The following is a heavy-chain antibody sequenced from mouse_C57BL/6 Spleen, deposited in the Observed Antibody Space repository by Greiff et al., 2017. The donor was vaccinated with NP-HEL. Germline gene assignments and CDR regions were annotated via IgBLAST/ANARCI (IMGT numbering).Heavy chain of an antibody. V-gene: IGHV1-82*01. CDR2: IYPGDGDT. Sequence: QVQLQQSGPELVKPGASVKISCKASGYAFSSSWMNWVKQRPGKGLEWIGRIYPGDGDTNYSGNFKGKATLTADKSSTTAYMQLSSLTSEDSAVYFCARLGNYLDYWGQGTTLTVSS. CDR3: ARLGNYLDY. CDR1: GYAFSSSW. J-gene: IGHJ2*01. D-gene: IGHD4-1*01.